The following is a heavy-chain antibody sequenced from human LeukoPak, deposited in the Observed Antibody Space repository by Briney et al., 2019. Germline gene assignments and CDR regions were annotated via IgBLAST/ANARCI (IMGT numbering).Heavy chain of an antibody. CDR2: ITNSGGST. CDR3: ARFLWSGYSDY. J-gene: IGHJ4*02. CDR1: GFTFSSYW. D-gene: IGHD3-3*01. V-gene: IGHV3-23*01. Sequence: GGSLRLSCAASGFTFSSYWMNWARQAPGKGLEWVSLITNSGGSTYYADSVRGRFTISRDNSKNTLYLQMNSLRAEDTAVYYCARFLWSGYSDYWGQGTLVTVSS.